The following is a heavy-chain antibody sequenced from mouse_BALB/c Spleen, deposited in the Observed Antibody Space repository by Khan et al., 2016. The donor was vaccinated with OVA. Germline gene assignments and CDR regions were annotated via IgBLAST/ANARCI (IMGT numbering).Heavy chain of an antibody. Sequence: QVQLQQSGPELVKPGASVKMSCKASGYTFTDYVISWVKQRTGQGLEWIGEIYPGSGSLNYTEKFKDKATLTADTSSNTAYMQISSLTSEDSAVFFCAKSFYGNSDAMGYWGQGTSVTVSS. CDR1: GYTFTDYV. CDR3: AKSFYGNSDAMGY. J-gene: IGHJ4*01. V-gene: IGHV1-77*01. D-gene: IGHD2-1*01. CDR2: IYPGSGSL.